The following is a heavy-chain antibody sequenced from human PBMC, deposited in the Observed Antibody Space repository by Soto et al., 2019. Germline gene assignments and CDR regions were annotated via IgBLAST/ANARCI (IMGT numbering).Heavy chain of an antibody. Sequence: QVQLQESGPGLVKPSQTLSLTCTVSGGSISSGGYYWSWIRQHPGKGLEWIGYIYYSGSTYYNPSLKRXVTISXXTSKNQFSLKLSSVTAADTAVYYCASRRGGGDFDYWGQGTLVTVSS. D-gene: IGHD2-15*01. CDR3: ASRRGGGDFDY. CDR1: GGSISSGGYY. J-gene: IGHJ4*02. V-gene: IGHV4-31*03. CDR2: IYYSGST.